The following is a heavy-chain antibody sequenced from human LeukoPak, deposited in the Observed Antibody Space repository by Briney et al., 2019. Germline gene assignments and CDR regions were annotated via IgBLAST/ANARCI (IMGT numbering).Heavy chain of an antibody. CDR3: ARNKLYGGNSDYYGMDV. D-gene: IGHD4-23*01. CDR1: GFTVTTNS. CDR2: IYSGGST. J-gene: IGHJ6*02. V-gene: IGHV3-53*01. Sequence: PPGGSLRLSCAASGFTVTTNSMSWVRQAPGKGLEWVSVIYSGGSTYYGDSVKGRFTISRDISKNTLYLQLNSLRAEDTAVYYCARNKLYGGNSDYYGMDVWGQGTTVTVSS.